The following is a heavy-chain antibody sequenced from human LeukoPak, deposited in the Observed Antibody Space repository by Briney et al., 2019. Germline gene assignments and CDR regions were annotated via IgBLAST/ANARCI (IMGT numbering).Heavy chain of an antibody. V-gene: IGHV3-21*01. CDR2: ISPNSVDK. CDR1: GFTFSTYS. CDR3: AREGQWQDFDH. Sequence: PGGSLRLSCAASGFTFSTYSMNWVRQTPGKGLEWVSSISPNSVDKYHADSVKGRFTISRDNAKNSLYLQMNSLRAEDTALYYCAREGQWQDFDHWGQGTLVTVSS. D-gene: IGHD6-19*01. J-gene: IGHJ4*02.